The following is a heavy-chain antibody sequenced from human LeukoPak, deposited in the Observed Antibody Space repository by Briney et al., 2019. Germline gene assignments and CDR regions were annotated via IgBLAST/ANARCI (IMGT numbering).Heavy chain of an antibody. Sequence: SGPTLVKSTQTLTLTCTFSGFSLTNSGVGVGWIREPPVKGLEWLAFIFWDGDKRYNPSLKTRVTIPTDTSHNEVVLRVTNVDPADTGTYYCAHLTTIFGVVSFFDYWGQGSLVSVPS. J-gene: IGHJ4*01. D-gene: IGHD3-3*01. CDR3: AHLTTIFGVVSFFDY. CDR1: GFSLTNSGVG. CDR2: IFWDGDK. V-gene: IGHV2-5*02.